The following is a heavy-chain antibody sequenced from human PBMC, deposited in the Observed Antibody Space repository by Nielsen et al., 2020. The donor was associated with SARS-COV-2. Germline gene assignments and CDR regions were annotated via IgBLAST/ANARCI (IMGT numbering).Heavy chain of an antibody. CDR1: GFTFLDYA. J-gene: IGHJ6*02. CDR3: ARGPQDEEQLVLDYGMDV. Sequence: GESLKISCAASGFTFLDYAMYWVRQPPGKGLEWVANIRQDGSEKYYVDSVKGRFTISRDNAKNSLYLQMNSLRAEDTAVYYCARGPQDEEQLVLDYGMDVWGQGTTVTVSS. CDR2: IRQDGSEK. V-gene: IGHV3-7*01. D-gene: IGHD6-13*01.